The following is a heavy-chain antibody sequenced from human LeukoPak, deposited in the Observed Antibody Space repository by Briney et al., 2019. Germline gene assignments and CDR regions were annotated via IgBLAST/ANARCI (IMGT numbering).Heavy chain of an antibody. J-gene: IGHJ5*02. Sequence: SETLSLTCTVSGGSIRSYYWSWIRQPPGKGLEWIGYIYYSGSTNYNPSLKSRVTISVDTSKNQFSLKLSSVTAADTAVYYCARQGYCSSTSCHNWFDPWGQGTLVTVSS. CDR3: ARQGYCSSTSCHNWFDP. CDR2: IYYSGST. V-gene: IGHV4-59*08. D-gene: IGHD2-2*01. CDR1: GGSIRSYY.